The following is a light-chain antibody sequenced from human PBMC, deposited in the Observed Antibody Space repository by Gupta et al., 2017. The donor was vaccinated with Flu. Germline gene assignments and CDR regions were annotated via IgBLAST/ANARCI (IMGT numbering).Light chain of an antibody. Sequence: EIVLTQSPATLSLSPGERATLSCRASQSVSSYLAWYQQKPVQSPRLLLYDASNRAPGIPAGFRGSGYGTDFTLTISSLLPEDFAVYGCHQRSNWPINLGQGTRLEIK. CDR2: DAS. V-gene: IGKV3-11*01. CDR3: HQRSNWPIN. J-gene: IGKJ5*01. CDR1: QSVSSY.